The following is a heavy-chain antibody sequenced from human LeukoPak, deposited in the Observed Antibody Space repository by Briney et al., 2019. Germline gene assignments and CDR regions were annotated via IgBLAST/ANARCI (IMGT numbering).Heavy chain of an antibody. CDR3: ARDQGRYSSSWYLDY. CDR1: GFTVSSNY. Sequence: GGSLRLSCAASGFTVSSNYMSWVRQAPGKGLEWVSVIYSGGSTYYADSVKGRFTISRDNSKNTLYLQMNSLRAEDTAVYYCARDQGRYSSSWYLDYWGQGTLVTVSA. V-gene: IGHV3-53*01. CDR2: IYSGGST. D-gene: IGHD6-13*01. J-gene: IGHJ4*02.